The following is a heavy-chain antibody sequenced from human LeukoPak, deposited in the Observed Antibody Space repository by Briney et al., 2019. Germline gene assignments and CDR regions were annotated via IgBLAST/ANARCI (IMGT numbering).Heavy chain of an antibody. CDR1: GFTFSSYA. CDR3: ARNGVSGSTDY. D-gene: IGHD2-2*01. Sequence: GGSLRLSCAASGFTFSSYAMSWVRQAPGKGLEWVSSISSSSSYIYYADSVKGRFTISRDNAKSSLYLQMNSLRAEDTAVYYCARNGVSGSTDYWGQGTLVTVSS. V-gene: IGHV3-21*01. J-gene: IGHJ4*02. CDR2: ISSSSSYI.